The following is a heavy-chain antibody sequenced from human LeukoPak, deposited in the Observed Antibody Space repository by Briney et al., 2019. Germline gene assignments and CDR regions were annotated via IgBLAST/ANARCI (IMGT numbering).Heavy chain of an antibody. Sequence: SVKVSCKASGGTFSSYAISWVRQAPGQGIEWMGWIIPIFGTANYAQKFQGRVTITADEPTSTAYMELSSLRSEGTAVYYCARLSKNWTTVTNPYYFDYWGQGTLVTVSS. CDR1: GGTFSSYA. CDR3: ARLSKNWTTVTNPYYFDY. V-gene: IGHV1-69*13. CDR2: IIPIFGTA. J-gene: IGHJ4*02. D-gene: IGHD4-11*01.